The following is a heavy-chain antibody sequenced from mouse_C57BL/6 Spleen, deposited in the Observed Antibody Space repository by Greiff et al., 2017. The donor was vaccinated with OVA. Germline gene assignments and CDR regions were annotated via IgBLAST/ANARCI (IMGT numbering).Heavy chain of an antibody. Sequence: VHLVESGAELVRPGASVTLSCKASGYTFTDYEMHWVKQTPVHGLEWIGAIDPETGGTAYNQKFKGKAILTADKSSSTAYMELRSMTSEDSAVYYCTSPDYYGSSPAWFAYWGQGTLVTVSA. CDR3: TSPDYYGSSPAWFAY. D-gene: IGHD1-1*01. J-gene: IGHJ3*01. V-gene: IGHV1-15*01. CDR2: IDPETGGT. CDR1: GYTFTDYE.